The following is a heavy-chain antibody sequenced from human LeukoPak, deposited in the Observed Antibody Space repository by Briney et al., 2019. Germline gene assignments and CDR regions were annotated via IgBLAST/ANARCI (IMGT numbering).Heavy chain of an antibody. CDR2: IFPGDSDT. CDR3: ARRHDGGGWNYYAMDV. D-gene: IGHD4-23*01. J-gene: IGHJ6*02. Sequence: GEFLKISCKGSGYTFSSYWIAWVRRMPGKGLEWMGIIFPGDSDTRYSPSFQGQVTISADKSISTAYLQWSSLKASDTGMYFCARRHDGGGWNYYAMDVWGQGTTVTVSS. V-gene: IGHV5-51*01. CDR1: GYTFSSYW.